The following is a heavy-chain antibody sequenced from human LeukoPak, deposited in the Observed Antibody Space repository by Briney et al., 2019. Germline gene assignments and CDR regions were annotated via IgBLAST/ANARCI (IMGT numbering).Heavy chain of an antibody. CDR2: IYYSGST. D-gene: IGHD3-10*01. Sequence: SETLSLTCTVSGGSISSSSYYWGWIRQPPGRGLERIGSIYYSGSTYYNPSLKSRVTISVDTSKNQFSLKLSSVTAADTAVYYCARHSAPTVVRGVNYYYYYMDVWGKGTTVTVSS. CDR3: ARHSAPTVVRGVNYYYYYMDV. V-gene: IGHV4-39*01. J-gene: IGHJ6*03. CDR1: GGSISSSSYY.